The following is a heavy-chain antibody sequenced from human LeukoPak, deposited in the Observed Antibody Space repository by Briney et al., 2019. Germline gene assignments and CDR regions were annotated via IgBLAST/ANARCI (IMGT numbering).Heavy chain of an antibody. CDR3: ARELSLSH. Sequence: QPGGSLRLSCAASGFTFSSYSMNWVRQAPGKGLEWVSYISSTGSVIYYADSVRGRFTISRDNVKNSLYLQMNSLRAEDTAVYYCARELSLSHWGQGTLVTVSS. J-gene: IGHJ4*02. CDR1: GFTFSSYS. D-gene: IGHD2/OR15-2a*01. CDR2: ISSTGSVI. V-gene: IGHV3-48*01.